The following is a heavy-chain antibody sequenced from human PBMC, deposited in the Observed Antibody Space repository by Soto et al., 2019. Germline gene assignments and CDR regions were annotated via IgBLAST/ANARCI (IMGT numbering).Heavy chain of an antibody. J-gene: IGHJ4*02. CDR2: INQDGSAK. V-gene: IGHV3-7*01. Sequence: EVQLMESGGGLVQPGGSLRLSCAASGFTFSTYWMDWVRQTPGKGLEWVANINQDGSAKNYVDSVKGRFTISRDNAKNSLYLQMSSLTADDSALYYCSRSLNSWGQGTLVTVSS. CDR1: GFTFSTYW. CDR3: SRSLNS.